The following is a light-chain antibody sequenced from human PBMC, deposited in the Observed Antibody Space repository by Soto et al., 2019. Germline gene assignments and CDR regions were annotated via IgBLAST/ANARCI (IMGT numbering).Light chain of an antibody. V-gene: IGKV1-5*01. CDR1: QSFSGT. CDR3: QQYDTYSRT. J-gene: IGKJ1*01. Sequence: DIQMTQSPSTLSASVGDRVTITCRASQSFSGTLAWYQQKPGKAPKLLMFDASTLERGVPSRFSGSGSGTEFTLTISSLQPDDFATYYCQQYDTYSRTFGQGTKVEIK. CDR2: DAS.